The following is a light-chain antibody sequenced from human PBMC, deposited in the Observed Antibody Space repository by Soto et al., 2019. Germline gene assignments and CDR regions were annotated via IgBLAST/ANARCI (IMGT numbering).Light chain of an antibody. J-gene: IGLJ2*01. CDR1: SSDVGGYNY. CDR2: EVS. V-gene: IGLV2-14*01. Sequence: QSALTQPASVSGSPGQSITISCTGTSSDVGGYNYVSWYQQHPGKAPKLMIYEVSNRPSGVSNRFSGSKSGNTASLTIAGLQAEDEAVYYCSSYTSSSTPHVVFGGGAQLTVL. CDR3: SSYTSSSTPHVV.